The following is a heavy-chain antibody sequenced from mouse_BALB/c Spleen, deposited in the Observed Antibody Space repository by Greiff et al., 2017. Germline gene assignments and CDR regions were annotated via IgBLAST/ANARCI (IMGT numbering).Heavy chain of an antibody. CDR2: IWAGGST. CDR3: ARGYGSSYVWFAY. J-gene: IGHJ3*01. V-gene: IGHV2-9*02. Sequence: VKLMESGPGLVAPSQSLSITCTVSGFSLTSYGVHWVRQPPGKGLEWLGVIWAGGSTNYNSALMSRLSISKDNSKSQVFLKMNSLQTDDTAMYYCARGYGSSYVWFAYWGQGTLVTVSA. CDR1: GFSLTSYG. D-gene: IGHD1-1*01.